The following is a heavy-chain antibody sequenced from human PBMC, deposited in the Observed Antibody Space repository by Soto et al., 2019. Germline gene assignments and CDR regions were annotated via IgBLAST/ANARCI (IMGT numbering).Heavy chain of an antibody. CDR3: ARDRRWTIFGVSPSYY. D-gene: IGHD3-3*02. J-gene: IGHJ4*02. CDR1: GFIFSNSG. CDR2: ISYEENNK. V-gene: IGHV3-30*03. Sequence: PGGSLRLSCAASGFIFSNSGMHWVRQAPGKGLEWVAVISYEENNKYYADSVKGRFTISRDNSKDTLYLQMNSLRAEDSAVYYCARDRRWTIFGVSPSYYWGQGTLVPVSS.